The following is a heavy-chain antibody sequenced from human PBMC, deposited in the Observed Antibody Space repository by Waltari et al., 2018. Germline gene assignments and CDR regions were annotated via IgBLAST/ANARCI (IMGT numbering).Heavy chain of an antibody. Sequence: QVQLVESGGGVVQPGRSLRLSCAASGFTFSSYAMHWVRQAPGKGLEWVAVISYDGSNKYYADSVKGRFTISRDNSKNTLYLQMNSLRAEDTAVYYCARGAVSSSWYRTFGYYGMDVWGQGTTVTVSS. V-gene: IGHV3-30-3*01. CDR3: ARGAVSSSWYRTFGYYGMDV. CDR1: GFTFSSYA. CDR2: ISYDGSNK. D-gene: IGHD6-13*01. J-gene: IGHJ6*02.